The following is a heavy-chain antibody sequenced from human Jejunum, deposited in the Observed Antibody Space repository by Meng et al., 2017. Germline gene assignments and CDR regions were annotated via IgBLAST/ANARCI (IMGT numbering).Heavy chain of an antibody. J-gene: IGHJ4*02. D-gene: IGHD4-23*01. CDR1: GGTFSTYA. V-gene: IGHV1-69*01. CDR3: ARPNSGGNTYYFDY. CDR2: IIPIFGTA. Sequence: QGQVVQVGAEVKKPGSSVKVSCKASGGTFSTYAITWVRQAPGQGLEWMGGIIPIFGTANYAQKFQGRVTITADESTSTAYMEFSSLRSEDTAVYYCARPNSGGNTYYFDYWGQGTLVTVSS.